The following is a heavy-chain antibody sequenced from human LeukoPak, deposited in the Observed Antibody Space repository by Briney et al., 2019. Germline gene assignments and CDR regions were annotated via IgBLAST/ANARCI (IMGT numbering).Heavy chain of an antibody. CDR1: GFTFSSYS. J-gene: IGHJ5*02. CDR3: ASVLLWFGELFGFDP. V-gene: IGHV3-21*01. Sequence: PGGSLRLSCAASGFTFSSYSMNWVRQAPGKGLEWVSSISSSSSYIYYADSVKGRFTTSRDNAKNSLYLQMNSLRAEDTAVYYCASVLLWFGELFGFDPWGQGTLVTVSS. CDR2: ISSSSSYI. D-gene: IGHD3-10*01.